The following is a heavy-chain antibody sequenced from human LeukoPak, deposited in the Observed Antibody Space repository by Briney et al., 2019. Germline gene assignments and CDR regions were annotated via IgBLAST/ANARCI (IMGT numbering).Heavy chain of an antibody. Sequence: GGSLRLSCAASGFTFSSYAMHWVRQAPGKGLEWVAVISYDGSNKYYADSVKGRFTISRDNSKNTLYLQMNSLRAEDTAVYYCARYQNGDSSGTNWFDPWGQGTLVTVSS. J-gene: IGHJ5*02. CDR2: ISYDGSNK. D-gene: IGHD3-22*01. CDR1: GFTFSSYA. CDR3: ARYQNGDSSGTNWFDP. V-gene: IGHV3-30*04.